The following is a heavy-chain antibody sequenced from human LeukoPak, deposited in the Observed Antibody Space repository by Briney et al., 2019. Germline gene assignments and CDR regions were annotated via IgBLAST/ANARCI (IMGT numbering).Heavy chain of an antibody. CDR1: GYNFAKYW. J-gene: IGHJ6*03. CDR2: IYPDDSDT. Sequence: GESLKISCQGSGYNFAKYWIGWVRQMPGKGLEWMGIIYPDDSDTGYSPSFQGQVTLSADKSLNTAYLQWNSLKASDTAMYYCARGANDYTQYTVRYYVDVWARGTTVIVSS. CDR3: ARGANDYTQYTVRYYVDV. D-gene: IGHD4-11*01. V-gene: IGHV5-51*01.